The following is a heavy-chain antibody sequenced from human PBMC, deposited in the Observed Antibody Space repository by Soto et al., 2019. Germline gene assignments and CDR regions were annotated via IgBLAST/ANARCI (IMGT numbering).Heavy chain of an antibody. D-gene: IGHD5-12*01. CDR3: ARDRPWEMATIWNGGIDY. CDR1: GGTFSSYT. Sequence: QVQLVQSGAEVKKPGSSVKVSCKASGGTFSSYTISWVRQAPGQGLEWMGRIIPILGIANYAQKFQGRVTITADKSTSTAYMELSSLRSEDTAVYYCARDRPWEMATIWNGGIDYWGQGTLVTVSS. V-gene: IGHV1-69*08. J-gene: IGHJ4*02. CDR2: IIPILGIA.